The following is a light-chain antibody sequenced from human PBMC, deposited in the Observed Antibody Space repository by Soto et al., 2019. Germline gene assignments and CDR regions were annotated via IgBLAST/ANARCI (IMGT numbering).Light chain of an antibody. CDR2: EVS. J-gene: IGLJ1*01. CDR3: ISYTSSSIDYV. Sequence: QSALTQPASVSGSPGQSITISCTGTSSDVGGYNYVSWYQQHPGKAPKLMIYEVSTRPSGVSNRFSGAKSGNTASLTISGLQAEDEADYYGISYTSSSIDYVCGTGTKLTVL. V-gene: IGLV2-14*01. CDR1: SSDVGGYNY.